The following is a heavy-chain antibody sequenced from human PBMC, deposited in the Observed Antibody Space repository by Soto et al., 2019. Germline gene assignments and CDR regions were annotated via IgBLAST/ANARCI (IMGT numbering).Heavy chain of an antibody. CDR1: GYTFTSYG. CDR2: ISAYNGKT. D-gene: IGHD3-16*01. J-gene: IGHJ4*02. CDR3: ARGAFGLQHGFFDY. Sequence: ASVKVSCKASGYTFTSYGISWVRQAPGQGLEWMGWISAYNGKTNYAQKLQGRVTMTTDTSTSTAYMELRSLRSDDTAVYYCARGAFGLQHGFFDYWGQGTLVTVSS. V-gene: IGHV1-18*04.